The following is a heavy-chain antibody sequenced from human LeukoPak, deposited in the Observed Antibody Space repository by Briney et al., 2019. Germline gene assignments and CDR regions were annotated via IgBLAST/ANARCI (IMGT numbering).Heavy chain of an antibody. CDR2: IYYSGST. CDR3: ARGERWLQFAHYFDY. V-gene: IGHV4-59*08. D-gene: IGHD5-24*01. CDR1: GGSISSYY. Sequence: SSETLSLTCTVSGGSISSYYWSWIRQPPGKGLEWIGYIYYSGSTNYNPSLKSRVTISVDTSKNQFSLKLSSVTAADTAVYYCARGERWLQFAHYFDYWGQGTLVTVSS. J-gene: IGHJ4*02.